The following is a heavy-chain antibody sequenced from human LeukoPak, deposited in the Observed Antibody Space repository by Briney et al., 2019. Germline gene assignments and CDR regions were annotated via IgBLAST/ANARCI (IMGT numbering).Heavy chain of an antibody. CDR1: GFTFSSYD. CDR3: ARRSPRTYYYDSSGYYKHYYYYGMDV. D-gene: IGHD3-22*01. CDR2: IGTAGDT. Sequence: PGGSLRLSCAASGFTFSSYDMHWVRQATGKGLEWVSAIGTAGDTYYPGSVKGRFTISRENAKNSLYLQMNSLRAEDTAVYYCARRSPRTYYYDSSGYYKHYYYYGMDVWAKGPRSPSP. J-gene: IGHJ6*02. V-gene: IGHV3-13*01.